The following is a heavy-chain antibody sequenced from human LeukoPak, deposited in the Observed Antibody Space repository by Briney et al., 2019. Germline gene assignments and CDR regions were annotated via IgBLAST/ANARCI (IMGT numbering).Heavy chain of an antibody. J-gene: IGHJ4*02. CDR1: SDSISSGDYY. Sequence: PSETLSLTCTVSSDSISSGDYYWSWICQPAGKGLEFIGYINKKGGTFYNPPLKSRVSISIDTSKNQFSLKLTSVTAADTAVYFCAREHKSYGDYPYYFDSWGQGTLVTVSS. CDR2: INKKGGT. V-gene: IGHV4-30-4*01. D-gene: IGHD4-17*01. CDR3: AREHKSYGDYPYYFDS.